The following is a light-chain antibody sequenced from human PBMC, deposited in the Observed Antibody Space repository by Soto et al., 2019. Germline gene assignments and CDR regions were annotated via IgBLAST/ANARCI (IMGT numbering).Light chain of an antibody. CDR1: QSVRDN. CDR3: QHYNFWPHT. J-gene: IGKJ2*01. V-gene: IGKV3-15*01. Sequence: EILLTQSPATLAVSPGEGATLSCRASQSVRDNLAWYQQKPGQAPRLLIYRASTRATGVPARFSGSGSWTEFTLTISSLQSEDVSVYFCQHYNFWPHTFGQGTKLEIK. CDR2: RAS.